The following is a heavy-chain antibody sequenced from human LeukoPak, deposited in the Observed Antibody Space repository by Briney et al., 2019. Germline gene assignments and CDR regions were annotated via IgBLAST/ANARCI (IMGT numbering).Heavy chain of an antibody. Sequence: PGGSLRLSCAASGFTFRSYSMNWVRQAPGKGLEWVSYISSSSSTIYYADSVKGRFTISRDNAKNSLYLQMNSLRAEDTAVYYCARDDTIPGSSSWYMYFQHWGQGTLVTVSS. CDR1: GFTFRSYS. V-gene: IGHV3-48*01. J-gene: IGHJ1*01. CDR2: ISSSSSTI. D-gene: IGHD6-13*01. CDR3: ARDDTIPGSSSWYMYFQH.